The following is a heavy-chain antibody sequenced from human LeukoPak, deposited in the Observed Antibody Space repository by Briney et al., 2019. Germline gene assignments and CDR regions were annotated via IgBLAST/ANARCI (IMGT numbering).Heavy chain of an antibody. CDR1: GFSFSNHN. V-gene: IGHV3-21*01. J-gene: IGHJ4*02. D-gene: IGHD2/OR15-2a*01. Sequence: PGGSLRLSCEASGFSFSNHNMNWVRQAPGKGLEWISSINSRNNYIYYADSVKGRFTISRDNAKESLYLQMDSLRAEDTAIYFCARDKISVIPALDYWGQGTLVFVSS. CDR2: INSRNNYI. CDR3: ARDKISVIPALDY.